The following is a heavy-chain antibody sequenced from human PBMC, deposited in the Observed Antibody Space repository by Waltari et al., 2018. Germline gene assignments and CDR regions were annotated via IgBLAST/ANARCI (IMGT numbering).Heavy chain of an antibody. CDR3: VKVAKGSHTYYSFDN. Sequence: QVHLVQSGAEVKKPGASVKVSCRASGYTCGAFYMHWVRLVPGQGLEWMGRIDPNSGDTTYPQKFQGRITMTRDTSISTAFMELSGLRSDDTAIYYCVKVAKGSHTYYSFDNWGQGTLVTVSS. V-gene: IGHV1-2*02. CDR1: GYTCGAFY. J-gene: IGHJ4*02. CDR2: IDPNSGDT. D-gene: IGHD3-22*01.